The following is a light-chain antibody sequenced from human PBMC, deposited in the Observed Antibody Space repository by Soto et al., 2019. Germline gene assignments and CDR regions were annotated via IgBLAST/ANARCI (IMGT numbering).Light chain of an antibody. V-gene: IGKV3-15*01. J-gene: IGKJ5*01. CDR1: QIVNSN. Sequence: ETVMTQSPATLSVSPCERATLSCRSSQIVNSNLAWYQQKLGQAPRGLIFGASTRATGIPARFSGSGSGTEFSLTINSLQSEDFAVYYCEQYNNWFSITFGQGTRLEIK. CDR3: EQYNNWFSIT. CDR2: GAS.